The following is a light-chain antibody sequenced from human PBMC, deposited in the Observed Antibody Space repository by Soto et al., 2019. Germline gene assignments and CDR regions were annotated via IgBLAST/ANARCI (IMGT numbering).Light chain of an antibody. CDR1: SSDVGGYNF. CDR3: CSYAGNHIYV. V-gene: IGLV2-8*01. Sequence: QSALTQPPSASGSPGQSVAISCTGTSSDVGGYNFVSWYQQHPGKAPKLMIYEVTKRPSGVPDRFSGSKSGNTASLTVSGLQAEDEADYYCCSYAGNHIYVFGNVTKVTVL. J-gene: IGLJ1*01. CDR2: EVT.